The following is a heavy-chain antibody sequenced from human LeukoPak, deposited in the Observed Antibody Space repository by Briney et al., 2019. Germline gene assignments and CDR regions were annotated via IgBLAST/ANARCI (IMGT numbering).Heavy chain of an antibody. J-gene: IGHJ6*03. D-gene: IGHD5-18*01. V-gene: IGHV3-48*04. CDR3: ARVRQSPQIQLYYYYMDV. Sequence: GRSLRLSCAASGFTFSSYSTNWVRQAPGRGREWISYISSSSSTISYADSVKGRFTVSRDNAKNSVYLQMNSLRAEDTAVYYCARVRQSPQIQLYYYYMDVWGKGTTVTVSS. CDR1: GFTFSSYS. CDR2: ISSSSSTI.